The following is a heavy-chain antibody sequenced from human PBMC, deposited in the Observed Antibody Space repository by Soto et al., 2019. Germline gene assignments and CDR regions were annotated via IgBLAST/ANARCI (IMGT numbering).Heavy chain of an antibody. CDR1: GFTFSSYA. Sequence: GGSLRLSCAASGFTFSSYAMSWVRQAPGKGLEWVSAISGSGGSTYYADSVKGRFTISRDNSKNTLYLQMNSLRAEDTAVYYCAKTNLSSWYGGLFDYWGQGTLVTVSS. V-gene: IGHV3-23*01. J-gene: IGHJ4*02. CDR3: AKTNLSSWYGGLFDY. CDR2: ISGSGGST. D-gene: IGHD6-13*01.